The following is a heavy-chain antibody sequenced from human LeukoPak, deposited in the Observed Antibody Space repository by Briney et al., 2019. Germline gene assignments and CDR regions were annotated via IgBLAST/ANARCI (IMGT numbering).Heavy chain of an antibody. J-gene: IGHJ4*02. V-gene: IGHV3-48*02. D-gene: IGHD2-8*01. Sequence: PGGSLRLSCAASGFTFSTYSMNWVRQAPGKGLEWVSYISRSSSDIFYADSVKGRFTISRDNAKNSLYLQINSLRDEDTAVYYCARAAYASSPDYWGQRTLFSVSS. CDR1: GFTFSTYS. CDR2: ISRSSSDI. CDR3: ARAAYASSPDY.